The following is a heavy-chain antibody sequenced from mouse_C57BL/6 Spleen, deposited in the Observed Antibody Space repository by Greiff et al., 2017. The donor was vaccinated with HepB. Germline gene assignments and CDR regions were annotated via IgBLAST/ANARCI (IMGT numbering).Heavy chain of an antibody. CDR3: TTYTVGYYVAY. CDR1: GFNIKDDY. V-gene: IGHV14-4*01. Sequence: EVQVVESGAELVRPGASVKLSCTASGFNIKDDYMHWVKQRPEQGLEWIGWIDPENGDTEYASKFQGKATITANTSSNTAYLQLSSLTSADTAVYYCTTYTVGYYVAYWGQGTLVTVSA. CDR2: IDPENGDT. D-gene: IGHD2-3*01. J-gene: IGHJ3*01.